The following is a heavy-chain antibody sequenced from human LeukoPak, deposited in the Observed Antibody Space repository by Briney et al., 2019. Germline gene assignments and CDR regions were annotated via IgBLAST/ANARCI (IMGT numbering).Heavy chain of an antibody. V-gene: IGHV3-66*01. CDR3: AIARGYSYGYGY. D-gene: IGHD5-18*01. CDR1: GFTVSSNY. Sequence: GGSLRLSCAASGFTVSSNYMSWVRQAPGKGLEWVSVIYSGGSTYYADSVKGRFTISRDNSKNTLYLQMNSLRAEDMAVYYCAIARGYSYGYGYWGQGTLVTVSS. J-gene: IGHJ4*02. CDR2: IYSGGST.